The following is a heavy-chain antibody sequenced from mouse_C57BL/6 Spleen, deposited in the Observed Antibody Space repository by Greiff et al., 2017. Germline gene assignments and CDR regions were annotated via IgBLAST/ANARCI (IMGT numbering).Heavy chain of an antibody. V-gene: IGHV14-2*01. J-gene: IGHJ3*01. D-gene: IGHD1-1*01. CDR2: IDPEDGET. CDR1: GFNIKDYD. Sequence: EVQLQQSGAELVQPGASVKLSCTSSGFNIKDYDMHWVKQRPEQGLEWIGRIDPEDGETKYAPKFQGKATITADPSSNTAYLQISSLTSEDTAVYYCARSGSPSPWFAYWGQGTLVTVSA. CDR3: ARSGSPSPWFAY.